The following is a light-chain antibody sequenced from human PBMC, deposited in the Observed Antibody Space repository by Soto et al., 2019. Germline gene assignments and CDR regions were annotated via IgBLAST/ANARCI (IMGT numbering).Light chain of an antibody. Sequence: EIVLTQSPATLSLSPGERATLSCRASQSVSSYLAWYQQKPGQAPRLLIYDASNRATGIPARFSGSGSATDYSLTTSSLAPEDFAVYYCQQRHNLWTFGQGTKVDLK. CDR3: QQRHNLWT. CDR2: DAS. J-gene: IGKJ1*01. V-gene: IGKV3-11*01. CDR1: QSVSSY.